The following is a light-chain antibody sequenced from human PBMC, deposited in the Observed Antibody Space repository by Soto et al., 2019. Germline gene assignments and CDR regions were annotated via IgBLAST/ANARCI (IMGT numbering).Light chain of an antibody. Sequence: QSALTQPASVSGSPGQSITISCTGPSSDIGSHNFVSWHQQHPGKAPKFIIYGVSNRPSGVSNRFSGSKSGNTASLTISGLQADDEADDYCSSYTSTSIGVFGGGTKVTVL. CDR3: SSYTSTSIGV. CDR1: SSDIGSHNF. J-gene: IGLJ3*02. CDR2: GVS. V-gene: IGLV2-14*01.